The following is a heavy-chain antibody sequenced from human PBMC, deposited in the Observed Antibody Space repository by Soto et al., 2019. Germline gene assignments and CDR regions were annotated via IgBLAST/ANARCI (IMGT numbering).Heavy chain of an antibody. V-gene: IGHV3-64*01. J-gene: IGHJ4*02. Sequence: GGSLRLSCAASGFTFCSYAMHWVRQAPGKGLEYVSAISSNGGSTYYANSVKGRFTISRDNSKNTLYLQMGSLRAEDMAVYYCARGPLLVPAAIAAYYFDYWGQGTLVTVSS. CDR2: ISSNGGST. CDR1: GFTFCSYA. D-gene: IGHD2-2*02. CDR3: ARGPLLVPAAIAAYYFDY.